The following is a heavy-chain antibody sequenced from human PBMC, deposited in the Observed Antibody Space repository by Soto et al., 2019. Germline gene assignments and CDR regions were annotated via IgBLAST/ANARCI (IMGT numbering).Heavy chain of an antibody. J-gene: IGHJ4*02. Sequence: QITLKESGPTLVKPTQTLTLTCTFSGFSLSTSGVGVGWIRQPPGKALEWLALIYWDDDKRYSPSLKSRLTITKDTSKHQVVLTMTNMDPVDTATYYCAHRKYYYDSRRGYYFDYWGQGTLVTVSS. D-gene: IGHD3-22*01. CDR3: AHRKYYYDSRRGYYFDY. CDR1: GFSLSTSGVG. V-gene: IGHV2-5*02. CDR2: IYWDDDK.